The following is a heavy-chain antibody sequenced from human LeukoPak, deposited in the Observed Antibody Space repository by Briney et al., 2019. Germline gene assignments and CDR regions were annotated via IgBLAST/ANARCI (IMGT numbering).Heavy chain of an antibody. CDR2: IYTSGST. J-gene: IGHJ5*02. D-gene: IGHD2-2*01. CDR3: ARRGYCSSTSCYEYWFDP. Sequence: SETLSLTCTVSGGSISSYYWSWIRQPAGKGLEWIGRIYTSGSTNYNPSLKSRVTISVDKSKNQFSLKLSSVTATDTAVYYCARRGYCSSTSCYEYWFDPWGQGTLVTVSS. CDR1: GGSISSYY. V-gene: IGHV4-4*07.